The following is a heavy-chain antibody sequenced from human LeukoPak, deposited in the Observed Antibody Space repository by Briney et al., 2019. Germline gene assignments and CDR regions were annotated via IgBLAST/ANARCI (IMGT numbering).Heavy chain of an antibody. Sequence: GSLRLSCAASGFTFSSYAMHWVRQAPGKGLEWVAVISYDGSNKYYADSVKGRFTISRDNSKNTLYLQMNSLRAEDTAVYYCARKGGPYSGSWYQNYWGQGTLVTVSS. CDR2: ISYDGSNK. CDR3: ARKGGPYSGSWYQNY. J-gene: IGHJ4*02. CDR1: GFTFSSYA. D-gene: IGHD6-13*01. V-gene: IGHV3-30*04.